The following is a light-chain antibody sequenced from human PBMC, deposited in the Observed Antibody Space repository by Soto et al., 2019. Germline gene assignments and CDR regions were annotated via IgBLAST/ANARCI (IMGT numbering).Light chain of an antibody. CDR1: QDISNY. V-gene: IGKV1-33*01. CDR3: QQYANLPPFT. J-gene: IGKJ2*01. CDR2: DAS. Sequence: DIQMTQSPSSLSASVGDRVTITCQASQDISNYLNWYQQKPGKAPKLLIYDASNLETGVPSRFSGSGAGTDFTFTISNLQPEDIATYYCQQYANLPPFTFGQGTKL.